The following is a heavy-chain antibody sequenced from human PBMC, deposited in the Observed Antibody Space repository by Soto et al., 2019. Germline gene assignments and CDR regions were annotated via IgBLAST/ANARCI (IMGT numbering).Heavy chain of an antibody. V-gene: IGHV3-23*01. Sequence: GGSLRLSCAPSGFTFSSYAMSWVRQAPGKGLEWVSAISGSGGSTYYADPVKGRFTISRDNSKNTLYLQMNSLRAEDTAVYYCAKDTFDWLQGHFDYWGQGTLVTVSS. J-gene: IGHJ4*02. D-gene: IGHD3-9*01. CDR1: GFTFSSYA. CDR3: AKDTFDWLQGHFDY. CDR2: ISGSGGST.